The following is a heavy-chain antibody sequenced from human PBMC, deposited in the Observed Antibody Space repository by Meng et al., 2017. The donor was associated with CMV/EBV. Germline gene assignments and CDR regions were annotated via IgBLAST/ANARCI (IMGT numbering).Heavy chain of an antibody. J-gene: IGHJ6*02. V-gene: IGHV3-30*02. CDR1: GFTFSSYG. CDR3: AKDGTIFGAYYYYYGMDV. CDR2: IRYDGSNK. Sequence: GGPLRLSCAASGFTFSSYGMHWVRQAPGKGLEWVAFIRYDGSNKYYADSVKGRFTISRDNSKNTLYLQMNSLRAEDTAVYYCAKDGTIFGAYYYYYGMDVWGQGTTVTVSS. D-gene: IGHD3-3*01.